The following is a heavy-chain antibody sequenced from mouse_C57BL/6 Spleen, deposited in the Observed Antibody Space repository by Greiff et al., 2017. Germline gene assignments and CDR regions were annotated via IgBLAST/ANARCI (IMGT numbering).Heavy chain of an antibody. CDR2: IDPADSYT. D-gene: IGHD1-1*01. CDR3: ACGSSYYFDY. Sequence: VQLKQPGAELVMPGASVKLSCKASGYTFTSYWMHWVKQRPGQGLEWIGEIDPADSYTNYNQKFKGKSTLTVDKSSSTAYMQLSSLTSEDSAVFYCACGSSYYFDYWGQGTTLTVSS. V-gene: IGHV1-69*01. CDR1: GYTFTSYW. J-gene: IGHJ2*01.